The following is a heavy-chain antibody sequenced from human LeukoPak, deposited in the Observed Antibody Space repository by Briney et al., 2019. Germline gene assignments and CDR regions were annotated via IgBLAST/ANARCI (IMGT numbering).Heavy chain of an antibody. Sequence: ASVKVSCKASGYTFTDYYMHWVRQAPGQGLEWMGWIGPNSGGTSYAQKFQGRVTMTRDSSISTAYMELTRLISDDTAVYYCARSNIAVRRGDNWFDPWGQGTRVTVSS. CDR3: ARSNIAVRRGDNWFDP. V-gene: IGHV1-2*02. J-gene: IGHJ5*02. CDR2: IGPNSGGT. D-gene: IGHD6-6*01. CDR1: GYTFTDYY.